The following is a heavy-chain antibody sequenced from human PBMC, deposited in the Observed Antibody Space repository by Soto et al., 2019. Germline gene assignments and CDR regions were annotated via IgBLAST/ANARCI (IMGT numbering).Heavy chain of an antibody. D-gene: IGHD1-7*01. Sequence: QVQLVQSGAEVKKPGSSVKVSCKASGGTFSSYAISWVRQAPGQGLEWMGGIIPIFGTANYAQKFQGRVTITADESTSTAYMELRSLRSEDTAVYYCAREGDINNCNYFSPLFYYYYYGMDVWGQGTTVTVSS. CDR3: AREGDINNCNYFSPLFYYYYYGMDV. V-gene: IGHV1-69*01. J-gene: IGHJ6*02. CDR1: GGTFSSYA. CDR2: IIPIFGTA.